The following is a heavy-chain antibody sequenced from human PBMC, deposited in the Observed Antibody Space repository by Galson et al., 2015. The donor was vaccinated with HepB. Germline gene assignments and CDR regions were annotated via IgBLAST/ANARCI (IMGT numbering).Heavy chain of an antibody. CDR3: ARVENRGAAMEKGSDYYFDY. CDR2: IIPILGIA. D-gene: IGHD5-12*01. CDR1: GGTFSSYA. V-gene: IGHV1-69*04. J-gene: IGHJ4*02. Sequence: SVKVSCKASGGTFSSYAISWVRQAPGQGLEWMGRIIPILGIANYAQKFQGRVTITADKSTSTAYMELSSLRSEDTAVYYCARVENRGAAMEKGSDYYFDYWGQGTLVTVSS.